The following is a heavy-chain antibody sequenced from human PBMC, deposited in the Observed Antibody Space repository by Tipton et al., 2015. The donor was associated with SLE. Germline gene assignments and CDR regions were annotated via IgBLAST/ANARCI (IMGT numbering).Heavy chain of an antibody. Sequence: SLRLSCAASGFTFSSYWMSWVRQAPGKGLEWVANIKQDGSEKYYVDSVKGRFTIPRDNAKNSLYLQMNSLRAEDTAVYYCARSRGSSWSRYGMDVWGQGTTVTVSS. D-gene: IGHD6-13*01. CDR1: GFTFSSYW. V-gene: IGHV3-7*01. J-gene: IGHJ6*02. CDR3: ARSRGSSWSRYGMDV. CDR2: IKQDGSEK.